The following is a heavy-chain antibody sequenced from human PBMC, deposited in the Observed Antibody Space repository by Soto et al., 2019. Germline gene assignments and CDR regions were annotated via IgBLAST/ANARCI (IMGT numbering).Heavy chain of an antibody. J-gene: IGHJ4*02. CDR2: ISGSGAGT. Sequence: EVQLLESGGGLVQPGGSLRLSCAASGFTFSSYALSWVRLAPGKGLEWVSAISGSGAGTYYADSVKGRFTISRDNSKSTLYLQMNSLGAEDTAVYYCANSIAAAGIAMDYWGQGTLVTVSS. D-gene: IGHD6-13*01. CDR3: ANSIAAAGIAMDY. V-gene: IGHV3-23*01. CDR1: GFTFSSYA.